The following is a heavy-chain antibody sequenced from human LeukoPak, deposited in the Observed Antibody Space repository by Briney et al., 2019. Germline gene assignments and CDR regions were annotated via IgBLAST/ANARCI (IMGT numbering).Heavy chain of an antibody. CDR1: GFTFSDYG. CDR2: INWSGDRT. Sequence: GGSLRLFCAAPGFTFSDYGMSWVRQAPGEGLEWVSSINWSGDRTNYADSVKGRFTISRDNAKNSLYLQINSVKAEDAAFYYCTKNAGTSSYGNYFDSWGQGTLVTVSS. V-gene: IGHV3-20*04. D-gene: IGHD6-13*01. CDR3: TKNAGTSSYGNYFDS. J-gene: IGHJ4*02.